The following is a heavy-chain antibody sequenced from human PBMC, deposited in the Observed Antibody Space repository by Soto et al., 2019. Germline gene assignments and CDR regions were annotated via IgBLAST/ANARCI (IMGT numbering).Heavy chain of an antibody. Sequence: EVQLVESGGGLVQPGGSLRLCYAASRFTSSSYWMHWVRQPPGKGLVWVSHINTDGTITAYADAVKGRFTISRDNAKNTVYLQMNSLRVEDTAVYYCATSRTFDYWGQGTLVTVSS. V-gene: IGHV3-74*01. CDR1: RFTSSSYW. D-gene: IGHD6-13*01. CDR2: INTDGTIT. CDR3: ATSRTFDY. J-gene: IGHJ4*02.